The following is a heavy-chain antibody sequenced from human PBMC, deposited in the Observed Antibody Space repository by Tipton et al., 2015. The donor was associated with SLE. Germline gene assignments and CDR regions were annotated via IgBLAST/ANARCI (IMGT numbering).Heavy chain of an antibody. CDR3: VREGRREQLALDY. CDR1: GGSFSGYY. D-gene: IGHD6-6*01. V-gene: IGHV4-34*01. Sequence: LRLSCAVYGGSFSGYYWSWIRQPPGKGLEWIGEINYRGSTNYNPSLKSRVTISVDTSKNQFSLKLSSVTAADTAVYYCVREGRREQLALDYWGQGTLVTVS. J-gene: IGHJ4*02. CDR2: INYRGST.